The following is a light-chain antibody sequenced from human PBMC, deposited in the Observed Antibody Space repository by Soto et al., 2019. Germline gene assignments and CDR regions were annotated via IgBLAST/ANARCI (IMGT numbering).Light chain of an antibody. J-gene: IGKJ3*01. CDR2: AAS. Sequence: IQMTQSPSSLSASVGDRVTITCRAGQYIGRYLNWYQQKPGKAPKLLIYAASNLQSGVPARFSGSGSGTDFTLTISSLQPEDFATYYCLQKYFYPFTFGPGTKVDIK. CDR3: LQKYFYPFT. CDR1: QYIGRY. V-gene: IGKV1-6*01.